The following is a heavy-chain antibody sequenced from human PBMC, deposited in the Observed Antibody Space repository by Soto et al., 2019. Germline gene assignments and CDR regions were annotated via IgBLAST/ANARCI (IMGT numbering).Heavy chain of an antibody. V-gene: IGHV1-2*04. CDR2: INPNSGGT. J-gene: IGHJ4*02. CDR1: GYTFNGYY. CDR3: ASGGHGAGDYKRGEDLGY. D-gene: IGHD3-10*01. Sequence: ASVKVSCKASGYTFNGYYMHWVRQAPGQGLAWLGWINPNSGGTNCAQKFQGWVTMTRDTSISTAYMELSRLRSDDTAVYYCASGGHGAGDYKRGEDLGYWGQGTLVTVSS.